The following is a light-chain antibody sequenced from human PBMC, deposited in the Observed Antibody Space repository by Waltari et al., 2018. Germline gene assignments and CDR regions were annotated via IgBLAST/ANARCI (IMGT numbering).Light chain of an antibody. CDR1: QDISIW. J-gene: IGKJ4*01. Sequence: DIQMTQSPTSVSASVGDRVSITCRASQDISIWVAWYQQQPGKAPKFLIYDASTLKNGVPSRFSGRGSVTDFTLTISSLQPEDFATYYCQQANTFPLTFGGGTKVEMK. CDR2: DAS. V-gene: IGKV1-12*01. CDR3: QQANTFPLT.